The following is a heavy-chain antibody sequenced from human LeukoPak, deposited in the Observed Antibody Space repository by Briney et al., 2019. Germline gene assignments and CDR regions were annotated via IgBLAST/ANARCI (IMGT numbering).Heavy chain of an antibody. CDR1: GGTISSYY. Sequence: SETLSLTCTVSGGTISSYYWNWIRQPPGKGLEWIGYIHSSGSTKYNPSLKSRVTISVDTSKNQFSLKLSSVIAADRAVYYCARWYSSGWAFDYWGQGTLVTVSS. CDR2: IHSSGST. V-gene: IGHV4-59*08. J-gene: IGHJ4*02. CDR3: ARWYSSGWAFDY. D-gene: IGHD6-19*01.